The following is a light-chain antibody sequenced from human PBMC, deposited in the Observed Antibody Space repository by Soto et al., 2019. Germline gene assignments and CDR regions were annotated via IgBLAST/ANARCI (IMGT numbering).Light chain of an antibody. CDR3: QQYDNLPYT. CDR1: QDISTY. Sequence: DIQMTQSPSSLSASVGDRVTITCQASQDISTYLNWYQQKPGKAPKLLSYDASHLETGVPSRFSGSGSGTYFTCTISSLQPEDIATYYCQQYDNLPYTFGQGTKLEI. J-gene: IGKJ2*01. V-gene: IGKV1-33*01. CDR2: DAS.